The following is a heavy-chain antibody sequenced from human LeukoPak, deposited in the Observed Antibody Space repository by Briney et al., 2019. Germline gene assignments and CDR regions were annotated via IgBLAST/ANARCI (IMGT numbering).Heavy chain of an antibody. CDR1: GFTFSSYA. CDR3: AKDARVRIKFPFDY. Sequence: PGGSLRLSCVASGFTFSSYAMSWVRQAPGKGLEWVSGISGSGGNTYYADSVKGRFTISRDNSKSTLHLQMKNLRADDTAVYYCAKDARVRIKFPFDYWGQGSLVTVSS. V-gene: IGHV3-23*01. J-gene: IGHJ4*02. D-gene: IGHD2-15*01. CDR2: ISGSGGNT.